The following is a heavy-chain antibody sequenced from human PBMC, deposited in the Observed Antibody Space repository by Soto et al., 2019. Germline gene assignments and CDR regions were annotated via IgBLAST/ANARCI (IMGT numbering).Heavy chain of an antibody. V-gene: IGHV1-69*06. D-gene: IGHD3-22*01. CDR3: ARGPFSGDYYDSRGHYYYYGMDV. Sequence: SVKVSCKASGGTFSSYAISWVRQAPGQGLEWMGGIIPIFGTANYAQKFQGRVTITADKSTSTAYMELSSLRSEDTAVYYCARGPFSGDYYDSRGHYYYYGMDVWGQGTMVTVSS. J-gene: IGHJ6*02. CDR2: IIPIFGTA. CDR1: GGTFSSYA.